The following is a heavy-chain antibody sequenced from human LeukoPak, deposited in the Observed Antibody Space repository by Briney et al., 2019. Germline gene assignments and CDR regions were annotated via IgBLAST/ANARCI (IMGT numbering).Heavy chain of an antibody. D-gene: IGHD6-13*01. Sequence: SETLSLTCTVSGGSISSYYWSWIRQPAGKGLEWIGRIYSTGSTNYNPSLKSRVTMSVDTSKNQFSLRLRSVTTADTAVYYCARQIASAGTAGFDFWGQGALVTVSS. CDR1: GGSISSYY. CDR3: ARQIASAGTAGFDF. J-gene: IGHJ4*02. CDR2: IYSTGST. V-gene: IGHV4-4*07.